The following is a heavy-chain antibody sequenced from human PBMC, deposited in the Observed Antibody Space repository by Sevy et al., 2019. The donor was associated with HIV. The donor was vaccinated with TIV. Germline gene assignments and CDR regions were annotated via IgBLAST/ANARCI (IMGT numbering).Heavy chain of an antibody. V-gene: IGHV4-30-2*01. CDR3: ARRDDTYGQGAFDI. J-gene: IGHJ3*02. CDR1: GGSLISGPYS. D-gene: IGHD3-10*01. CDR2: TYQGGSS. Sequence: SEILSLTCAVSGGSLISGPYSWSWIRQPPGNGLEWIGYTYQGGSSYYNPSLKSRVTISVDRSRKHFSLNLHSVTAADTAVYFCARRDDTYGQGAFDIWGLGAMVTVSS.